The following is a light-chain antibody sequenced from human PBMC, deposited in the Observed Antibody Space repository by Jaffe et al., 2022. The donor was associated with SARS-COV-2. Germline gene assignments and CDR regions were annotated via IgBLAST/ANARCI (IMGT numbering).Light chain of an antibody. V-gene: IGKV3-20*01. J-gene: IGKJ1*01. CDR3: HQYDNSPWT. CDR1: QAVGSSS. CDR2: RVS. Sequence: EVVLTQSPVTLSLSPGERATLSCRASQAVGSSSLAWFQQKPGLAPRLIMYRVSTRATGVPDRFSGGGSGTDFTLTIDRLEPEDFAVYYCHQYDNSPWTFGQGTKVE.